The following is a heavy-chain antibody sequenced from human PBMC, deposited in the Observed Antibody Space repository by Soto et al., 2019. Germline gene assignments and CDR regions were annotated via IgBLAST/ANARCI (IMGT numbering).Heavy chain of an antibody. J-gene: IGHJ5*02. CDR3: ARDSHYDSSGPRGGFDP. Sequence: TLSLTCTVSGGSISSGGYYWSWIRQHPGKGLEWIGYIYYSGSTYYNPSLKSRVTISVDTSKNQFSLKLSSVTAADTAVYYCARDSHYDSSGPRGGFDPWGQGTLVTVSS. V-gene: IGHV4-31*03. CDR1: GGSISSGGYY. D-gene: IGHD3-22*01. CDR2: IYYSGST.